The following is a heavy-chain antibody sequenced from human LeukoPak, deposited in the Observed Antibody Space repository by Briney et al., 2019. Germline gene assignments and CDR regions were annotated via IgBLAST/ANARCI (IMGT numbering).Heavy chain of an antibody. CDR2: IYYSGST. CDR1: GGSVSSGSYY. V-gene: IGHV4-61*01. J-gene: IGHJ6*02. D-gene: IGHD3-9*01. CDR3: ARERILTGYYKGYYYYGMDV. Sequence: SETLSLTCTVSGGSVSSGSYYWSWIRQPPGKGLEWIGYIYYSGSTNYNPSLKSRVTISVDTSKNQFSLKLSSVTAADTAVYYCARERILTGYYKGYYYYGMDVWGQGTTVTVSS.